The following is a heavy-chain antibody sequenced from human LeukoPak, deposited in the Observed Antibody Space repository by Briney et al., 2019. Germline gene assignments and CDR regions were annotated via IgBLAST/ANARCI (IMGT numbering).Heavy chain of an antibody. V-gene: IGHV1-2*02. CDR1: GYTFTGYY. D-gene: IGHD1-1*01. J-gene: IGHJ4*02. CDR2: INPDSGGT. CDR3: ARNPSTTGTKDY. Sequence: ASVKVSCKASGYTFTGYYMHWVRQAPGQGLEWMGWINPDSGGTYYAQKFQGRVTMTRDTSISTAYMELSRLRSDDTAVYYCARNPSTTGTKDYWGQGTLVTVSS.